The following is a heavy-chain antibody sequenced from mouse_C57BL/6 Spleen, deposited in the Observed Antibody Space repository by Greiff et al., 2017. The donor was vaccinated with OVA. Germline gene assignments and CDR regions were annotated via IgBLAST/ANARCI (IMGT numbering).Heavy chain of an antibody. CDR2: ISSGGDYI. J-gene: IGHJ1*03. CDR3: TREATVVATRYFDV. V-gene: IGHV5-9-1*02. Sequence: VESGAGLVKPGGSLKLSCAASGFTFSSYAMSWVRQTPEKRLEWVAYISSGGDYIYYADTVKGRFTISRDNARNTLYLQMSSLKSEDTAMYYCTREATVVATRYFDVWGTGTTVTVSS. D-gene: IGHD1-1*01. CDR1: GFTFSSYA.